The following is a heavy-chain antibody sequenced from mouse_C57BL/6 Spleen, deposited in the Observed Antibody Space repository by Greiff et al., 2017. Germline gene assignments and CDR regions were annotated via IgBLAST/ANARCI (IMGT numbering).Heavy chain of an antibody. D-gene: IGHD2-4*01. CDR3: ARPYYDYDWFAC. Sequence: EVMLVESGGGLVKPGGSLKLSCAASGFTFSDYGMHWVRQAPEKGLEWVAYISSGSSTIYYADTVKGRFTISRDIAKNTLFLQMTSLRSEDTAMYYCARPYYDYDWFACWGQGTLVTVSA. V-gene: IGHV5-17*01. J-gene: IGHJ3*01. CDR2: ISSGSSTI. CDR1: GFTFSDYG.